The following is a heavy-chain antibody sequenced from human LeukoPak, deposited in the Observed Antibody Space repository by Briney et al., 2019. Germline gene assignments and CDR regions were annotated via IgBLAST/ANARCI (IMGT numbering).Heavy chain of an antibody. J-gene: IGHJ4*02. CDR2: IYHSGST. CDR3: ASAYCGGHCYLDY. V-gene: IGHV4-30-2*01. D-gene: IGHD2-21*02. CDR1: GGSISSGGYS. Sequence: KTSETLSLTCAVSGGSISSGGYSWSWIRQPPGKGLEWIGYIYHSGSTYYNPSLKSRVTISVDRSKNQFSLKLSSVTAADTAVYYCASAYCGGHCYLDYWGQGTLVTVSS.